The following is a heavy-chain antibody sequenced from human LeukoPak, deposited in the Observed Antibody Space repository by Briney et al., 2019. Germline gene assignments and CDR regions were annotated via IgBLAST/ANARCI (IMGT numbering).Heavy chain of an antibody. J-gene: IGHJ5*01. Sequence: GGSLRLSCAASGFTFSNYWMSWVRQAPGKGLDWVACTQNDGSNKYYADSVKGRFTISRDNSKNTLYLQMNSLRAEDTAVYYCARDRATHSSSWFDSWGQESWSPSPQ. CDR1: GFTFSNYW. CDR3: ARDRATHSSSWFDS. D-gene: IGHD6-19*01. V-gene: IGHV3-30*02. CDR2: TQNDGSNK.